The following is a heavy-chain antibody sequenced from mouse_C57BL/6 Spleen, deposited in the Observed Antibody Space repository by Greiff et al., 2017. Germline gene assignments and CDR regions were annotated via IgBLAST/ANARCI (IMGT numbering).Heavy chain of an antibody. J-gene: IGHJ3*01. Sequence: QVQLQQSGTELVKPGASVKLSCTASGYTFTSYWMHWVKQRPGQGLEWIGNINPSNGGTNYNEKFKSKATLTVDKSSSTAYMQLSSLTSEDSAVYYCARNYGSSPAWFAYWGQGTLVTVSA. CDR2: INPSNGGT. CDR3: ARNYGSSPAWFAY. CDR1: GYTFTSYW. D-gene: IGHD1-1*01. V-gene: IGHV1-53*01.